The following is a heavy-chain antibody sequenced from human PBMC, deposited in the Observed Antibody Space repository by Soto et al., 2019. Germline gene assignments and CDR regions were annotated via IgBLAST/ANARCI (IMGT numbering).Heavy chain of an antibody. CDR3: ARMATFGSLNWFDP. CDR2: MNPGSGDT. J-gene: IGHJ5*02. Sequence: QVQLVQSGAEVREPGASVKVSCKASGYSFTNNDVSWVRQATGQGLEWMGWMNPGSGDTGYAQKFQGRVTMTRDISKAKAYMELSSLRSDDTAIYYCARMATFGSLNWFDPWGQGTLVTVSS. V-gene: IGHV1-8*01. CDR1: GYSFTNND. D-gene: IGHD3-16*01.